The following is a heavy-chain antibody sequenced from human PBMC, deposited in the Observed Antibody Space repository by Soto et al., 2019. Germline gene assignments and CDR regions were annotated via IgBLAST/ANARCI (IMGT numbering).Heavy chain of an antibody. CDR3: AHRLTATAFDI. CDR2: IYWDDDK. J-gene: IGHJ3*02. CDR1: GFSLSTSGVA. V-gene: IGHV2-5*02. D-gene: IGHD2-21*02. Sequence: SGPTREPTQTLTLTCTFSGFSLSTSGVAVGWIRQPPGKALEWLALIYWDDDKRYSPSMKGRLTITRGTSKNQVVLIMTNMDPEDTATYYCAHRLTATAFDIWGQGTMVTVSS.